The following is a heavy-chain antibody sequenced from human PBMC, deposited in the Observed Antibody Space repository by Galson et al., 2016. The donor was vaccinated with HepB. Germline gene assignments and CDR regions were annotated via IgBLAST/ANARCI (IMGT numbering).Heavy chain of an antibody. D-gene: IGHD6-19*01. CDR2: IFYTGST. J-gene: IGHJ4*02. V-gene: IGHV4-39*01. CDR1: GVSISNTIYY. Sequence: SETLSLTCSVSGVSISNTIYYWGWIRQPPGKGLEWIGSIFYTGSTFYNPSLKSRVAISIDTSKNQFSLRLSSVTASDTAVYYCARHSIGTALAVAVTLDFWGQGILVTVSS. CDR3: ARHSIGTALAVAVTLDF.